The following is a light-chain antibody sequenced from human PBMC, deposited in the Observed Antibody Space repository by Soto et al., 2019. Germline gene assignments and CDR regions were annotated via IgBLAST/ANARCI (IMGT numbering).Light chain of an antibody. CDR2: DAS. J-gene: IGKJ4*01. Sequence: EIVLTQSPVTLSLSPGERATLSCRASQSVTTFLAWYQQKPGQAPRLLIYDASKRATGIPARFSGSGSGTDLTLTISCLEPEDFAVYYCQQRTNWPLTFGGGTKVEIK. CDR1: QSVTTF. CDR3: QQRTNWPLT. V-gene: IGKV3-11*01.